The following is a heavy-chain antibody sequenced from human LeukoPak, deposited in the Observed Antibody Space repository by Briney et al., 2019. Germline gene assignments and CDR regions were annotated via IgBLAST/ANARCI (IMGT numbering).Heavy chain of an antibody. V-gene: IGHV3-48*04. D-gene: IGHD4-11*01. CDR2: IDTSSSRI. Sequence: PGGSLRLSCAASGFRTIDYVMNWVRQAPGKGLEWASYIDTSSSRIHYADSVKGRFSISRDNSEKTVFLQMSSLRAEDTALYYCVRYTADYRAFDMWGQGTMVSVSP. CDR1: GFRTIDYV. CDR3: VRYTADYRAFDM. J-gene: IGHJ3*02.